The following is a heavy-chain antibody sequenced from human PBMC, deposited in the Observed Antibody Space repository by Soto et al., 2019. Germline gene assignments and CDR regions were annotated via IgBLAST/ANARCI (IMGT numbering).Heavy chain of an antibody. Sequence: GESLKISCRGSGYDFNTNWFGWVRQLLGKGLEWVGIMYPGDSDTRYNPSLQGHVTLSADVTVSTAFLQWRSLKTSDTGMYFCARLPRDCNKTSCYYADHWGHGTQVTVSS. CDR2: MYPGDSDT. CDR1: GYDFNTNW. V-gene: IGHV5-51*01. CDR3: ARLPRDCNKTSCYYADH. D-gene: IGHD2-2*01. J-gene: IGHJ4*01.